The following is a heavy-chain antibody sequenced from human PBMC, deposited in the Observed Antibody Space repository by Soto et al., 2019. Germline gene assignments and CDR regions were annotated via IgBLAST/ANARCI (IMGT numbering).Heavy chain of an antibody. J-gene: IGHJ6*02. D-gene: IGHD6-6*01. CDR2: IYYSGST. CDR3: ARARGSSSGYYYYGMDV. V-gene: IGHV4-59*01. Sequence: PSETLSLTCTVSCGSISSYYWSWIRQPPGKGLEWIGYIYYSGSTNYNPSLKSRVTISVDTSKNQFSLKLSSVTAADTAVYYCARARGSSSGYYYYGMDVWGQGTTVTVSS. CDR1: CGSISSYY.